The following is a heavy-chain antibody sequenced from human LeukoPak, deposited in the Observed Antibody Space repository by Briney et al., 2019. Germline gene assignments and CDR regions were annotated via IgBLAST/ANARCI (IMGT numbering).Heavy chain of an antibody. CDR1: GGSISGYY. CDR2: VYTSGST. CDR3: ARLITGTTTAFDI. J-gene: IGHJ3*02. V-gene: IGHV4-4*07. D-gene: IGHD1-7*01. Sequence: PSETLSLTCSVSGGSISGYYWTWIRQPAGKGLEWIGRVYTSGSTHYNPSLKTRLTMSVDTSKNQFSLKLSSVTAADTAVYYCARLITGTTTAFDIWGQGTMVTVSS.